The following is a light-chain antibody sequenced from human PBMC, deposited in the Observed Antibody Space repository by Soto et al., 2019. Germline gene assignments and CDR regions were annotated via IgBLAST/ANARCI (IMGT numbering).Light chain of an antibody. CDR2: GAS. CDR3: QQYGSSSWT. J-gene: IGKJ5*01. Sequence: EIVLTQSPGTLSLSPGKRATLSSRPSQSINSNFLAWYQQKPGQAPRLLIYGASYRATGIPDRFSGSGSGADFTLTISRLEPEDVAVYHCQQYGSSSWTFGQGTRLEIK. V-gene: IGKV3-20*01. CDR1: QSINSNF.